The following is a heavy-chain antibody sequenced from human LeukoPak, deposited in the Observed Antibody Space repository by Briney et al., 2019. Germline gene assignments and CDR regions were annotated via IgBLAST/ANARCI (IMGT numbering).Heavy chain of an antibody. Sequence: SETLSLTCTVSGGFLSRESWTWIRQFPDKRLEWIGYISHSGASDYKPSLESRVTISRDTPKNQFFLNLNAVTAADTAVYFCARLEAGIVAVPARQPRPPPPRYCDYWGQGTLVTVSS. D-gene: IGHD2-2*01. CDR1: GGFLSRES. J-gene: IGHJ4*02. V-gene: IGHV4-59*01. CDR2: ISHSGAS. CDR3: ARLEAGIVAVPARQPRPPPPRYCDY.